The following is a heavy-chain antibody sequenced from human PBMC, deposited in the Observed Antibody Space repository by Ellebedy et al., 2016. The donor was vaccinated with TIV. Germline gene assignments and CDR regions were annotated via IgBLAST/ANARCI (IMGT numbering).Heavy chain of an antibody. J-gene: IGHJ4*02. V-gene: IGHV1-3*01. CDR2: INAGNGKT. CDR3: AKQGGYSYGSPFDY. D-gene: IGHD5-18*01. Sequence: AASVKVSCKASGYTFTTYAMHWVRQAPGQRLEWMAWINAGNGKTKYSQKFQGRVTITRDTSATTIYMDLSSLRSEDTAVYYCAKQGGYSYGSPFDYWGQGTLVTVSS. CDR1: GYTFTTYA.